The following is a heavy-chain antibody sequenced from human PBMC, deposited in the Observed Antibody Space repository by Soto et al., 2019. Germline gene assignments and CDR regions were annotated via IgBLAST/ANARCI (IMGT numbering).Heavy chain of an antibody. Sequence: SETLSLTCTVSGGSVSSYSWSWIRQPPGKGLEWIGYIYYSASTNYNPSLKSRVTISVDTSKTQFSLRLSSVTAADTAVYYCARLFCSSTSCYFNPWGQGTLVTVSS. CDR2: IYYSAST. D-gene: IGHD2-2*01. CDR1: GGSVSSYS. CDR3: ARLFCSSTSCYFNP. V-gene: IGHV4-59*08. J-gene: IGHJ5*02.